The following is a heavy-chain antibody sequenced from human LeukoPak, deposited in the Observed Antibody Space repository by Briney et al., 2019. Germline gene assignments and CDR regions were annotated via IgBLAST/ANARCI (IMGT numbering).Heavy chain of an antibody. CDR2: TYYSGST. D-gene: IGHD3-16*01. CDR3: ARAGGLGYYYYYYMDV. V-gene: IGHV4-59*01. Sequence: SETLSLTCTVSGGSISSYYWSWIRQPPGKGLEWIGYTYYSGSTNYNPSLKSRVTISVDTSKNQFSLKLSSVAAADTAVYYCARAGGLGYYYYYYMDVWGKGTTVTVSS. J-gene: IGHJ6*03. CDR1: GGSISSYY.